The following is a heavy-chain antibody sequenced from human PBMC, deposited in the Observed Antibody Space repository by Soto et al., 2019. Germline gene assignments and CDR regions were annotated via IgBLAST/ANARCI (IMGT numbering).Heavy chain of an antibody. V-gene: IGHV4-59*01. Sequence: SETLSLTCTVSGGSISSYYWSWIRQPPGKGLEWIGYIYYSGSTNYNPSLKSRVTISVDTSKNQFSLKLSSVTAADTAVYYCATGKYSYYYYGMDVWGQGTTVTVSS. CDR3: ATGKYSYYYYGMDV. CDR2: IYYSGST. CDR1: GGSISSYY. D-gene: IGHD1-1*01. J-gene: IGHJ6*02.